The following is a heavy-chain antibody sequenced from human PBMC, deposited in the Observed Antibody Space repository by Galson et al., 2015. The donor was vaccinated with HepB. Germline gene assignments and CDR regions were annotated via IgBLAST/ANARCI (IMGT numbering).Heavy chain of an antibody. CDR2: IHYSGRP. Sequence: ETLSLTCTVSGSTLSNSYWSWIRQPPGKGLEWIGYIHYSGRPTYNPSLKSRVTMSVDTSEKQVSLKLISMTAADTALYFCARSGSQWGGYRMDVWGQGTTVTVSS. J-gene: IGHJ6*02. CDR1: GSTLSNSY. CDR3: ARSGSQWGGYRMDV. D-gene: IGHD6-19*01. V-gene: IGHV4-59*01.